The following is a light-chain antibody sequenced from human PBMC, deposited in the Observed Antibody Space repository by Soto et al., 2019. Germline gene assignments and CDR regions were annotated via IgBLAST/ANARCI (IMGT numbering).Light chain of an antibody. Sequence: DIQMTQSPSSVSASVGDRVTITCRASQGISSWLAWYQQKPGKAPKLLIYSASTLQSGVPSRFSGSGSGTDFTLTISRLQPEDFATYHCQQSYSTPWTFGQGTKVDIK. V-gene: IGKV1-12*01. CDR1: QGISSW. CDR3: QQSYSTPWT. J-gene: IGKJ1*01. CDR2: SAS.